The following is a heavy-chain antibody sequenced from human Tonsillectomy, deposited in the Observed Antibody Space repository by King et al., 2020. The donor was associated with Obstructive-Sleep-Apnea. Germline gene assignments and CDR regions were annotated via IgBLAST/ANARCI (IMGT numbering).Heavy chain of an antibody. CDR1: GFTFSSYS. J-gene: IGHJ4*02. CDR3: ARDGARGYLRYFDWSDDSFSKRLFDY. Sequence: QLVQSGGGLVKPGGSLRLSCAASGFTFSSYSMNWVRQAPGKGLEWVSSISSSSSYIYYADSVKGRFTISRDNAKNSLYLQMNSLRAEDTAVYYCARDGARGYLRYFDWSDDSFSKRLFDYWGQGTLVTVSS. D-gene: IGHD3-9*01. CDR2: ISSSSSYI. V-gene: IGHV3-21*01.